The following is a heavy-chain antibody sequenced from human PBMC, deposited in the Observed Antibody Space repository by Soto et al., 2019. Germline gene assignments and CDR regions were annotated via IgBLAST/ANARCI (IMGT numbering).Heavy chain of an antibody. CDR1: GADINTYS. D-gene: IGHD1-1*01. CDR3: VRDGTKTLRDWFDP. CDR2: IYTSASI. Sequence: PSETLSLTCSVSGADINTYSWTWIRQPAGKGLEWIGRIYTSASINYNPSLKGRVTLSVDTSTNQVSLRLASVTAADTAVYYCVRDGTKTLRDWFDPWGQGISVTVSS. V-gene: IGHV4-4*07. J-gene: IGHJ5*02.